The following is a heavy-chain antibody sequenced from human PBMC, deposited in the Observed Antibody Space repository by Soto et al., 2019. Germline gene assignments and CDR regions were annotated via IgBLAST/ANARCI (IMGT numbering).Heavy chain of an antibody. CDR3: ARGIAAAGSLYYDYRMEV. CDR2: INHSGST. J-gene: IGHJ6*02. V-gene: IGHV4-34*01. Sequence: SEALSLTCAVFGGSFKDYYWSWIRQPPGKGLEWIGEINHSGSTNYNPSLKSRVTISVDTSNNQFSLELSSVTAADTAVYYCARGIAAAGSLYYDYRMEVWGQGTTVTGSS. CDR1: GGSFKDYY. D-gene: IGHD6-13*01.